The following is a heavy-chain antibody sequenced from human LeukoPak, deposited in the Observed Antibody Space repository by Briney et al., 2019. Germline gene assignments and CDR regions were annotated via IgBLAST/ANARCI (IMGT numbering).Heavy chain of an antibody. V-gene: IGHV1-18*01. CDR1: GYTFTSHG. J-gene: IGHJ4*02. D-gene: IGHD3-16*02. CDR2: VSGYNGNT. CDR3: ARDRPVMITFGGVIIAAY. Sequence: ASVKVSCKASGYTFTSHGINWFRQAPGQGLEWMGWVSGYNGNTDYAQKFQGRVTMTTDRSTNTVYMELRSLRSDDTAVYYCARDRPVMITFGGVIIAAYWGQETLVSVSS.